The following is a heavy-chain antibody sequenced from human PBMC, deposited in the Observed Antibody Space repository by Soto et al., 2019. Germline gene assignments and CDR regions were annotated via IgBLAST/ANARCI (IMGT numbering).Heavy chain of an antibody. V-gene: IGHV1-69*14. D-gene: IGHD3-10*01. Sequence: QVQLVQSGAEVKKHGSSVKVSCKASGGTFSTSSINWLRQAPGQRPEWMRSILPVLGTADYAQKFQDRGTKTADKSTYIAYMVLRCLCSGVMGVYYLARRLEFGGNSDACVIWGQGTLVTVS. CDR2: ILPVLGTA. J-gene: IGHJ3*02. CDR1: GGTFSTSS. CDR3: ARRLEFGGNSDACVI.